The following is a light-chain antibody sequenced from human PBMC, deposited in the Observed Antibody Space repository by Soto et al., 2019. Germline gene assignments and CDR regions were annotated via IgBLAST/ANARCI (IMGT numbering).Light chain of an antibody. CDR1: QDVGRY. J-gene: IGKJ1*01. CDR2: GAS. CDR3: QHYKNLPWT. V-gene: IGKV1-8*01. Sequence: AIRMTQSPSSLSASAGDRVAIACRASQDVGRYLAWYQQKPGQAPKLLIYGASTLQSGVPSRFSRSGSGTDVTLTISCRQSEDFSTYYCQHYKNLPWTFGQGTKVVIK.